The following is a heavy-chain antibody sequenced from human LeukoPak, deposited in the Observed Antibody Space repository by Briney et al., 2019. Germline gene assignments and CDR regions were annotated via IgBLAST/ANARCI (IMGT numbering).Heavy chain of an antibody. CDR3: ARGKYTFFDI. CDR1: GDSIFTNNVA. D-gene: IGHD2-2*02. Sequence: SQTLSLTCAISGDSIFTNNVAWNWIRQSPTRGLEWLGRTYYRSKWSFDYAVSVKSRITINADTSKNQFSLQLSSVTPEDTAVYYCARGKYTFFDICGQGTLVTVSS. V-gene: IGHV6-1*01. J-gene: IGHJ4*02. CDR2: TYYRSKWSF.